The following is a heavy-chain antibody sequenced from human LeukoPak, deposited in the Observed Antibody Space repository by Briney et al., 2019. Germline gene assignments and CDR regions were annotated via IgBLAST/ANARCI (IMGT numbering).Heavy chain of an antibody. CDR1: GGTLSIYA. J-gene: IGHJ4*02. Sequence: SVNVSCTASGGTLSIYAISWVRQAPGQGREWMGGILPIFGTANYAQKFQGRVTITADESTSTAYMELSSLRSEDTAVYYCARLWFGEILFDYWGQGTLVTVSS. CDR3: ARLWFGEILFDY. D-gene: IGHD3-10*01. CDR2: ILPIFGTA. V-gene: IGHV1-69*13.